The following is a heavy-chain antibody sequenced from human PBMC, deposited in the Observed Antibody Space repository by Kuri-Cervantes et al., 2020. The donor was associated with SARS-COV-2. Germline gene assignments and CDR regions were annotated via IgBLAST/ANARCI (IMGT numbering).Heavy chain of an antibody. D-gene: IGHD5-12*01. CDR3: ARSAGRGYSGYDLRLFRLDY. CDR1: GFTFSSYW. J-gene: IGHJ4*02. CDR2: INSDGSST. Sequence: LSLTCAASGFTFSSYWMHWVRQAPGKGLVWVSRINSDGSSTSYADSVKGRFTISRDNAKNTLYLQMNSLRAEDTAVYYCARSAGRGYSGYDLRLFRLDYWGQGTLVTVSS. V-gene: IGHV3-74*01.